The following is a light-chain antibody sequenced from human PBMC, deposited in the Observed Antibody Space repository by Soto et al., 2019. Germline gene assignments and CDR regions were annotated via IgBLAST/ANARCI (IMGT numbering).Light chain of an antibody. Sequence: EIVMTQSPGTLSVSPGERVTLSCRASQAVSSNLAWYQQKHGQAARLLIYAASTRAAGIPDRFRGSVSGTGFTLTITSLQSEDFAVYYCQHYNSWPFTFGPGTKVDIK. V-gene: IGKV3-15*01. CDR1: QAVSSN. J-gene: IGKJ3*01. CDR3: QHYNSWPFT. CDR2: AAS.